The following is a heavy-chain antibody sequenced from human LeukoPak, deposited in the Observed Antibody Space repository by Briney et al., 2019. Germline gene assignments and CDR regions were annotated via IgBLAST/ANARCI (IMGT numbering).Heavy chain of an antibody. CDR3: ARGPGGMTTVVTPSSTFDY. J-gene: IGHJ4*02. D-gene: IGHD4-23*01. CDR2: ISGSDRST. CDR1: GFTFSTYG. Sequence: GGSLRLSCAASGFTFSTYGMSWVRQAPGKGLEWVSGISGSDRSTYYADSVKGRFTISRDNSMSTLYLQMNSLRAEDTAVYYCARGPGGMTTVVTPSSTFDYWGQGTLVTVSS. V-gene: IGHV3-23*01.